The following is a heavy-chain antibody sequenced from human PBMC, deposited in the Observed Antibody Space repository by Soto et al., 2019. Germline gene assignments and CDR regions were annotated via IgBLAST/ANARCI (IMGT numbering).Heavy chain of an antibody. V-gene: IGHV1-69*08. Sequence: QVQLVQSGAEVKKPGSSVKVSCKASGGTFSSYTISWVRQAPGQGLEWMGRIIPILGIANYAQKFQGRVTLTADTSTSTAYMELRSLRSEDTAVYYCARDETGSYNPWGQGTLVTVSS. D-gene: IGHD1-26*01. CDR3: ARDETGSYNP. J-gene: IGHJ5*02. CDR2: IIPILGIA. CDR1: GGTFSSYT.